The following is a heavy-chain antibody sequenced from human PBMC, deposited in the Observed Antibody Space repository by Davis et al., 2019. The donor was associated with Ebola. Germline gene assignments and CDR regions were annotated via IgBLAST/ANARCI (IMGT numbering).Heavy chain of an antibody. CDR2: VYYTGGT. V-gene: IGHV4-39*01. Sequence: MPSETLSLTCTVSGGSITSSDYYWGWIRQSPGKGLEWIGSVYYTGGTYYNPSLESRVTISVDTSRNQFSLNLNSVTAADTAVYYCARGVVVTAIPGYWGQGTLVTVSS. J-gene: IGHJ4*02. CDR3: ARGVVVTAIPGY. CDR1: GGSITSSDYY. D-gene: IGHD2-21*02.